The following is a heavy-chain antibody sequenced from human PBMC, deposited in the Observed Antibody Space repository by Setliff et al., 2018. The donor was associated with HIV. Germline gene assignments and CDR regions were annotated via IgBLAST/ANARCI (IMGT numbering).Heavy chain of an antibody. CDR2: INHSGNT. Sequence: SETLSLTCAVYGGSLNGDYWGWIRQPSGKGLEWIGEINHSGNTKYNASLKSRVTISMDTSKKQFSLKLRSVTAADTAVYYCAREDTTGYYSLSAFDIWGQGTLVTVSS. V-gene: IGHV4-34*01. CDR3: AREDTTGYYSLSAFDI. D-gene: IGHD3-22*01. J-gene: IGHJ3*02. CDR1: GGSLNGDY.